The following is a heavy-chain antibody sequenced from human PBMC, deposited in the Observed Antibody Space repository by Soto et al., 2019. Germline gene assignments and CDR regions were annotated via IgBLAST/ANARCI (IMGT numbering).Heavy chain of an antibody. CDR3: AREGSGWSYYFDY. V-gene: IGHV3-30-3*01. Sequence: QVQLVESGGGVVQPGRSLRLSCAASGFTFSSYAMHWVRQAPGKGLEWVAVISYDGSNKYYADSVKGRFTISRDNSKSTLYLQMNSLRAEDTAVYYCAREGSGWSYYFDYWGQGTLVTVSS. CDR2: ISYDGSNK. J-gene: IGHJ4*02. CDR1: GFTFSSYA. D-gene: IGHD6-19*01.